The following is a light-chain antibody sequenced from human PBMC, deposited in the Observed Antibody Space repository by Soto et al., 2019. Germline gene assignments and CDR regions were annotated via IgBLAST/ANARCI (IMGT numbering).Light chain of an antibody. CDR2: GAS. CDR3: QQYGNSPYT. V-gene: IGKV3-20*01. J-gene: IGKJ2*01. CDR1: QSVSSTY. Sequence: EIVLTQSPGTLSLSPGERATLSCRASQSVSSTYLAWYQQKPGQAPRLLIYGASRRATGIPDRFSGSGSGTHFTLTISRLEPEDFAVYYCQQYGNSPYTFGQGTKLEIK.